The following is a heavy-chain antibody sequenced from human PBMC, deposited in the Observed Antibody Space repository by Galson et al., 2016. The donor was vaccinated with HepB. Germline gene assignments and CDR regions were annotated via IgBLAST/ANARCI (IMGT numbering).Heavy chain of an antibody. J-gene: IGHJ4*02. CDR1: GFTFSSND. D-gene: IGHD2-21*01. CDR2: ISYDGSKK. V-gene: IGHV3-30*18. CDR3: AKDRKIVVVPSPLALAPTRLTY. Sequence: SLRLSCAASGFTFSSNDIHWVRQAPGKGLEWVAVISYDGSKKHYADSVKGRFTISRDNSKNTLYLQMNSLRVEDTAVYYCAKDRKIVVVPSPLALAPTRLTYWGQGTPVTVSS.